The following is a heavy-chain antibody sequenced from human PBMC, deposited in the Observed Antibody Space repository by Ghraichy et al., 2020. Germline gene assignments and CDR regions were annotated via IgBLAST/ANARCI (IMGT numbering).Heavy chain of an antibody. J-gene: IGHJ3*02. Sequence: SETLSLTCTVSGGSISSGDYYWSWIRQPPGKGLEWIGYIYHSGSTYYNPSLESRVTISVDTSQNQFSLNLSSVTAADTAVYYCAEYHMLFFAFDIWGQGTMVTVSS. CDR1: GGSISSGDYY. D-gene: IGHD2-2*01. CDR2: IYHSGST. V-gene: IGHV4-30-4*01. CDR3: AEYHMLFFAFDI.